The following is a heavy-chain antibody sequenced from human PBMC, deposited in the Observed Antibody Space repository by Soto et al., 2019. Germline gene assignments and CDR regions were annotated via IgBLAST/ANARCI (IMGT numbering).Heavy chain of an antibody. J-gene: IGHJ4*02. Sequence: GGSLRLSCAASGFTFSNYAVTRVLQAPGKGLEWVSTISGSGGSTYYADSVKGRFTISRDNSKNTLYLQINSLRAEDTAVYYCAKDQGSSWYEIDYWGQGTLVTVSS. D-gene: IGHD6-13*01. CDR2: ISGSGGST. V-gene: IGHV3-23*01. CDR1: GFTFSNYA. CDR3: AKDQGSSWYEIDY.